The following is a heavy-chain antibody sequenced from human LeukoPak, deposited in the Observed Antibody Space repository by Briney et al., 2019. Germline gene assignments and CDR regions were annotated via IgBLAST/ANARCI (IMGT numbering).Heavy chain of an antibody. CDR3: AKTKPYMVRGVISHFDY. CDR1: GFTFSSYG. D-gene: IGHD3-10*01. CDR2: ISGSGGST. J-gene: IGHJ4*02. V-gene: IGHV3-23*01. Sequence: GGTLRLSCAASGFTFSSYGMSWVRQAPGKGLEWVSAISGSGGSTYYADSVKGRFTISRDNSKNTLYLQMNSLRAEDTAVYYCAKTKPYMVRGVISHFDYWGQGTLVTVSS.